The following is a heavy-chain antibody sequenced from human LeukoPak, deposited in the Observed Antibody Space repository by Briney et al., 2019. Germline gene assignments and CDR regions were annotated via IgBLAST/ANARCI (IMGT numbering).Heavy chain of an antibody. Sequence: GESLKISCKGSGYSFTSYWIGWVRQMPGKGLEWMGIIYPGDSDTRYSPSFQGQVTISADKSISTAYLQWSSLKASDTAMYYCASSHDYSNYGFDYWGQGTLVIVSS. V-gene: IGHV5-51*01. CDR1: GYSFTSYW. CDR3: ASSHDYSNYGFDY. CDR2: IYPGDSDT. J-gene: IGHJ4*02. D-gene: IGHD4-11*01.